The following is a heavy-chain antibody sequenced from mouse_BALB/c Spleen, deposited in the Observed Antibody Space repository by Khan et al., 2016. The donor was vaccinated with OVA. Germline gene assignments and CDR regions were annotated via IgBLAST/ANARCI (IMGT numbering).Heavy chain of an antibody. D-gene: IGHD1-2*01. Sequence: QLQQSGAELARPGASVKLSCKASGYTFTDYYINWVKQRTGQGLEWIGEISPGSGDTYYNEKFKGKATLTADKSSSTAYMQLNSLTSEASAVYFCARRNYFGYTFAYWGQGTLVTVSA. CDR1: GYTFTDYY. CDR2: ISPGSGDT. CDR3: ARRNYFGYTFAY. V-gene: IGHV1-77*01. J-gene: IGHJ3*01.